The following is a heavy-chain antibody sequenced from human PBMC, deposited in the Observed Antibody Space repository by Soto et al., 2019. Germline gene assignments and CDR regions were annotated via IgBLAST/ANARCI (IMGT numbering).Heavy chain of an antibody. J-gene: IGHJ4*02. Sequence: GESLKISCKGSGYSFAGYWITWVRQKPGKGLEWMGRIDPSDSQAYYSPSFRGHVTISATKSITTVFLQWSSLRASDTAMYYCARQIYDSDTGPNFQYYFDSWGRGTPVTVSS. V-gene: IGHV5-10-1*01. D-gene: IGHD3-22*01. CDR3: ARQIYDSDTGPNFQYYFDS. CDR2: IDPSDSQA. CDR1: GYSFAGYW.